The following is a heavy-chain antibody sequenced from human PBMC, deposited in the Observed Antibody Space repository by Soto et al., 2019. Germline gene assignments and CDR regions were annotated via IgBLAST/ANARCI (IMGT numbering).Heavy chain of an antibody. D-gene: IGHD5-18*01. CDR1: GASVGSGEYY. J-gene: IGHJ3*01. CDR3: ARDVAHGYTENV. CDR2: IYVSGIT. Sequence: QVQLQESGPGLVKPSQTLSLACSVSGASVGSGEYYYSWIRQPPGKGLEWIGYIYVSGITHYTPSLKGRLTMSLDTSNNQVSLKLHSVTAADTAVYFCARDVAHGYTENVWGQGTLVTVSS. V-gene: IGHV4-30-4*01.